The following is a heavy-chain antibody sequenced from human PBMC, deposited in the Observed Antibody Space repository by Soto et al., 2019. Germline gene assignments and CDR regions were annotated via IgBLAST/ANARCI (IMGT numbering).Heavy chain of an antibody. CDR3: ARDRMTTVTQFDY. CDR1: GFTFSSYG. J-gene: IGHJ4*02. D-gene: IGHD4-17*01. CDR2: IWYDGSNK. Sequence: QVQLVESGGGVVQPGRSLRLSCAAAGFTFSSYGMHWVRQAPGKGLEWVAVIWYDGSNKYYVDSVKGRFTISRDNSKNPLYLQMNNLRAEDTAVYYCARDRMTTVTQFDYWGQGSLVTVSS. V-gene: IGHV3-33*01.